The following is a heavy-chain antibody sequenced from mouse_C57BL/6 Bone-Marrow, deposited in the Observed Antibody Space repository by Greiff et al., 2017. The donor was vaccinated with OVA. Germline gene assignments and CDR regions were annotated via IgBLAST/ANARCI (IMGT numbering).Heavy chain of an antibody. CDR1: GYAFTNYL. CDR3: ARDYYGSPRD. V-gene: IGHV1-54*01. J-gene: IGHJ3*01. D-gene: IGHD1-1*01. CDR2: INPGSGGT. Sequence: VQLQQSGAELVRPGTSVKVSCKASGYAFTNYLIEWVKQRPGQGLEWIGVINPGSGGTNYNEKFKGKATLTADKSSSTAYMQLSSLTSEDSAVYFCARDYYGSPRDWGQGTLVTVSA.